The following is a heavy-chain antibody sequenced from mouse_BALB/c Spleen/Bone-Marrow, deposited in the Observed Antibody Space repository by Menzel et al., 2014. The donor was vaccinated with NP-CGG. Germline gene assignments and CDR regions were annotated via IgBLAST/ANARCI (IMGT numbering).Heavy chain of an antibody. CDR3: ARDGNYDGYFDY. CDR2: IYYSGTI. J-gene: IGHJ2*01. V-gene: IGHV3-5*02. D-gene: IGHD2-1*01. Sequence: EVKVIESGPGLVKPSQTVSLTCTVTGISITTGNYRWSWIRQSPGNKLEWIGYIYYSGTITYNPSLTSRTTITRDTSKNQFFLETNSLTAEDTATYYCARDGNYDGYFDYWGQGTTLTVSS. CDR1: GISITTGNYR.